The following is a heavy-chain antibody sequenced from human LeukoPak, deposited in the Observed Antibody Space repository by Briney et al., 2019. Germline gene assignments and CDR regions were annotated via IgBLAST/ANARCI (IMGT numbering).Heavy chain of an antibody. CDR1: GYTFTGYF. Sequence: GASVKVSCKASGYTFTGYFIHWVRQAPGQGLEWMGRLNPNSGGTNYAQRFQGRVTMTRDTSISTAYMELNRLISDDTAVYYCARQMVGSQDAFDIWGQGTMVTVSS. D-gene: IGHD2-8*01. V-gene: IGHV1-2*06. CDR2: LNPNSGGT. CDR3: ARQMVGSQDAFDI. J-gene: IGHJ3*02.